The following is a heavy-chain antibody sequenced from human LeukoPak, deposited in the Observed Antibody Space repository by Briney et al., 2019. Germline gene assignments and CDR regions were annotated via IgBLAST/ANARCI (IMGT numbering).Heavy chain of an antibody. V-gene: IGHV3-23*01. CDR3: AKGSSSSRPYYFDF. Sequence: PGGSLRLSCAASGFTFSSYAMSWVRQAPGKGLEWVSGISGSGGSTYYADSVKGRFTISRDNSKNTLFLQMNSLRVEDTAIYYCAKGSSSSRPYYFDFWGQGTLVTVSS. J-gene: IGHJ4*02. CDR1: GFTFSSYA. CDR2: ISGSGGST. D-gene: IGHD6-6*01.